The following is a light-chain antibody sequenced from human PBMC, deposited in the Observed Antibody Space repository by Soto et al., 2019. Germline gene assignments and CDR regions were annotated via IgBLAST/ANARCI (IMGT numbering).Light chain of an antibody. J-gene: IGLJ3*02. V-gene: IGLV2-14*01. CDR1: SSDVGGYHY. CDR3: TSYTSSSTWV. Sequence: QSVLTQPASVSGSPGQSITISCTGTSSDVGGYHYVSWYQQHPGKAPKLLIYEVSNRPSGVFNRFSGSKSGNTASLTISGLQAEDEADYYCTSYTSSSTWVFGGGTQLTVL. CDR2: EVS.